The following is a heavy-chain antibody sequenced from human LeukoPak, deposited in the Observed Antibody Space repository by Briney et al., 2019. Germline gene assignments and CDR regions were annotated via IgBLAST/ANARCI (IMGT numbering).Heavy chain of an antibody. J-gene: IGHJ6*02. D-gene: IGHD6-19*01. CDR1: GFTFRSYA. CDR3: ARDQWSSGWYRDYYYYGMDV. Sequence: PGGSLRLSCAVSGFTFRSYAMSWVRQAPGKGLEWVANIKQDGSEKYYVDSVKGRFTISRDNAKNSLYLQMNSLRAEDTAVYYCARDQWSSGWYRDYYYYGMDVWGQGTTVTVSS. V-gene: IGHV3-7*03. CDR2: IKQDGSEK.